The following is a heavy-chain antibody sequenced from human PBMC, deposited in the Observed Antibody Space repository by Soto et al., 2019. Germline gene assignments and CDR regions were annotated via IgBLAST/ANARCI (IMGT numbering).Heavy chain of an antibody. CDR3: ASLTNGRPGDS. CDR2: ISTYNGNT. D-gene: IGHD2-8*01. V-gene: IGHV1-18*01. J-gene: IGHJ4*02. Sequence: ASVKVSCKASGYTFTNFGITWVRQAPGQGLEWMGWISTYNGNTNYAQKLQDRVTLTTDTSTSTAYMELRSLISVTAADTAVYFCASLTNGRPGDSWGQGTLVTVSS. CDR1: GYTFTNFG.